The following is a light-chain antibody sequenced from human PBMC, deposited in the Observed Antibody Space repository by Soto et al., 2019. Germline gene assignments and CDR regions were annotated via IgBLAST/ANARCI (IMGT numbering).Light chain of an antibody. V-gene: IGKV3-20*01. J-gene: IGKJ2*01. CDR3: XXXXXSPPYT. Sequence: VLTQSPGTLSLSPGERATISCRASQSINSXXXAWYQHNPGQAPRLLFYGASSRATGIPHRFSGSASGTDXPLTIXRXXPEXXXVXXXXXXXXSPPYTFGQGTRLEIK. CDR1: QSINSXX. CDR2: GAS.